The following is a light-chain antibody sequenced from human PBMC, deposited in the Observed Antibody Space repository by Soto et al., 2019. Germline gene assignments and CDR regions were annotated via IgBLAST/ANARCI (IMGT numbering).Light chain of an antibody. J-gene: IGLJ1*01. V-gene: IGLV2-8*01. CDR1: SSDVGGYNY. Sequence: SVLTQPPSASGSPGQSVTISCTGTSSDVGGYNYVSWYQQHPGKAPKLLIYEVSERPSGVPARFSGSKSGNTASLTVSGLQAEDEADYYCSSYAGSNHFVFGTGTGSNSFVFGTGTKVTVL. CDR3: SSYAGSNHFVFGTGTGSNSFV. CDR2: EVS.